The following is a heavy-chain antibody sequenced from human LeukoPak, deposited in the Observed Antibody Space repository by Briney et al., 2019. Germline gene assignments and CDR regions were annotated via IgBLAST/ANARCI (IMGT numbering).Heavy chain of an antibody. D-gene: IGHD1-26*01. Sequence: GGSLRLSCTASGFSFSNAWMSWVRQAPGKGLEWVANIDQDGGEKYYEDSVKGRFTIFRDNSKNSLFLQMNSLSPEDTAVYYCAKTGTYFDFDYWGQGALVTVSS. CDR3: AKTGTYFDFDY. CDR1: GFSFSNAW. V-gene: IGHV3-7*01. CDR2: IDQDGGEK. J-gene: IGHJ4*02.